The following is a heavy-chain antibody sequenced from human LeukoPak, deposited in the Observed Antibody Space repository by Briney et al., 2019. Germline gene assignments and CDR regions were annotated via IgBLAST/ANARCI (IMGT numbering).Heavy chain of an antibody. CDR3: ARGLGWFGELSLNYLDY. CDR1: GYSISSGYY. Sequence: SETLSLTCAVSGYSISSGYYWGWIRQPPGKGLEWIGSIYHSGSTYYNPSLKSRVTISVDTSKNQFSLKLSSVTAADTAVYYCARGLGWFGELSLNYLDYWGQGTLVTVSS. CDR2: IYHSGST. V-gene: IGHV4-38-2*01. D-gene: IGHD3-10*01. J-gene: IGHJ4*02.